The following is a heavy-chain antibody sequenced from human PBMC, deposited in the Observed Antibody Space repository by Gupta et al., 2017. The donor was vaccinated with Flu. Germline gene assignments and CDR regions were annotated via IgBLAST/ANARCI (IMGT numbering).Heavy chain of an antibody. CDR3: ARHPRMATMPNGGFGY. CDR2: IYPGDSDT. D-gene: IGHD5-12*01. J-gene: IGHJ4*02. Sequence: GLVRRMPGKGLEWMGIIYPGDSDTRYSPSFQGQVTISVDKSTSTAYLQWSSLKASEHAMYYCARHPRMATMPNGGFGYWVQGTLVTVYS. V-gene: IGHV5-51*01.